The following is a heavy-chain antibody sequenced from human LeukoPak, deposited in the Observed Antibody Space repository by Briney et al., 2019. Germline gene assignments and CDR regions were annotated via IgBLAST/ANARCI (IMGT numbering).Heavy chain of an antibody. CDR2: INPSGGST. CDR3: ARGRQQQWLVWYFDL. D-gene: IGHD6-19*01. J-gene: IGHJ2*01. V-gene: IGHV1-46*01. Sequence: ASVKVSCKASGYTFTGYYMHWVRQAPGQGLEWMGIINPSGGSTSYAQKFQGRVTMTRDTSTSTVYMELSSLRSEDTAVYYCARGRQQQWLVWYFDLWGRGTLVTVSS. CDR1: GYTFTGYY.